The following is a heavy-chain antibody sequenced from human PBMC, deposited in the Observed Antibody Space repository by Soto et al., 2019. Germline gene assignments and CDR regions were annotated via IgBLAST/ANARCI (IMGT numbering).Heavy chain of an antibody. Sequence: GGSLRLSCAASGFTFSSYGMHWVRQAPGKGLEWVAVISYDGSNKYYADSVKCRFTISRDNSKNTLYLQMNSLRAEDTAVYYCAKDRGPKDYWGQGTLVTVSS. D-gene: IGHD3-10*01. CDR3: AKDRGPKDY. CDR1: GFTFSSYG. J-gene: IGHJ4*02. V-gene: IGHV3-30*18. CDR2: ISYDGSNK.